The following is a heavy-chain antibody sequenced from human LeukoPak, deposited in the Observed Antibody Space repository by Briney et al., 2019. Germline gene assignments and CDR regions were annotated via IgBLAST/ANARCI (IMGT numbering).Heavy chain of an antibody. CDR1: GGSITSRDC. Sequence: PSETLSLTRGVSGGSITSRDCWSWVRQPPGKGLEWIGEICLDGRIHYTPSLKSRISISIDRSKDQFSLNLISVAAADTAIYFCASQGGLRNDFWGQGTLVTVSS. CDR2: ICLDGRI. V-gene: IGHV4-4*02. D-gene: IGHD2-15*01. CDR3: ASQGGLRNDF. J-gene: IGHJ4*02.